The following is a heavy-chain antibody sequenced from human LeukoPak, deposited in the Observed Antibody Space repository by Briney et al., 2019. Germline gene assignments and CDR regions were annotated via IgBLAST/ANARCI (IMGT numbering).Heavy chain of an antibody. CDR3: SRGQWNSPHPPLEY. Sequence: GASLKASCTASGYTFTGYYIHSVLQAPGQGLEGWGWINPNSGGTNYAQKFQGRVTMTTDTSIRTTYMELSRPRSADTALHYCSRGQWNSPHPPLEYCGQGKLVTVSS. CDR2: INPNSGGT. J-gene: IGHJ4*02. CDR1: GYTFTGYY. V-gene: IGHV1-2*02. D-gene: IGHD6-19*01.